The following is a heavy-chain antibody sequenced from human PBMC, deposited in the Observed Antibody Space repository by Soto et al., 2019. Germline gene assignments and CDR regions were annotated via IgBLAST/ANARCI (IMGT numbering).Heavy chain of an antibody. D-gene: IGHD5-12*01. Sequence: QVQLVQSGAEVKKPGSSVKVSCTASGDIFSGYSISWVRQAPGQGLEWMGGIIPLFGSTNYAPKLQGRVTITADQSTNTGYLELSSLTSDDTAVYYCARDLGTGYDSGDYWGQGTLVTVSS. J-gene: IGHJ4*02. V-gene: IGHV1-69*12. CDR3: ARDLGTGYDSGDY. CDR1: GDIFSGYS. CDR2: IIPLFGST.